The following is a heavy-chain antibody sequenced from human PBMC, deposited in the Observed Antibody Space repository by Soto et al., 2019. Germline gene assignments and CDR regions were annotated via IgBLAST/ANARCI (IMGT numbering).Heavy chain of an antibody. V-gene: IGHV3-30*18. CDR3: AKDSGRGSADYYFDY. CDR1: GFTFSSYG. Sequence: GGSLRLSCAASGFTFSSYGTHCVRHSPGKWLEWVAVISYDGGNKYSADSVKGRFTISRDNFKNTLYLQMNSLRAEDTAVYYCAKDSGRGSADYYFDYWGQGTLVTVSS. J-gene: IGHJ4*02. CDR2: ISYDGGNK. D-gene: IGHD3-10*01.